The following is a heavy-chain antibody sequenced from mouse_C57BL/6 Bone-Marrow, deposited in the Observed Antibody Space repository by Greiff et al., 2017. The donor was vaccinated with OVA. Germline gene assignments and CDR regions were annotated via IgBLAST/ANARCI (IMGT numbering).Heavy chain of an antibody. CDR3: ARKGGITTVVADWYCDV. CDR2: IWTGGGT. CDR1: GFSLTSYA. V-gene: IGHV2-9-1*01. Sequence: VKLMESGPGLVAPSQSLSITCTVSGFSLTSYAISWVRQPPGKGLEWLGVIWTGGGTNYTSALKSRLSISKDNSKSQVFLKMNSLQTDDTARYYCARKGGITTVVADWYCDVWGTGTTVTVSS. D-gene: IGHD1-1*01. J-gene: IGHJ1*03.